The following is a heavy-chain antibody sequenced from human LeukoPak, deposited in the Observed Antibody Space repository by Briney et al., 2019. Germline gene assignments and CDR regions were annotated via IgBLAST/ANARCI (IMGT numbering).Heavy chain of an antibody. CDR2: IHHSGSA. Sequence: KTSETLSLTCTVSGGSISSYYWSWIRQAPGKGLEWIGYIHHSGSANYNPSLKSRVTISVDTSKNQFSLKLSSVIAADTAVYYCASMYYYDSSATDYWGQGTLVTVSS. CDR1: GGSISSYY. CDR3: ASMYYYDSSATDY. V-gene: IGHV4-59*01. J-gene: IGHJ4*02. D-gene: IGHD3-22*01.